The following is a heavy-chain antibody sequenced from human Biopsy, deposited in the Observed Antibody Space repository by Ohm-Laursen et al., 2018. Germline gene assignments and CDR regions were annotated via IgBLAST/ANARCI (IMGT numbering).Heavy chain of an antibody. Sequence: SDTLSLTCTVSGGSISGYYWTWIRQSPGKGLDWIGYIYYHNGRISYNPSLNSRVTISVDTSQNQFSLNPNSVSAADAAVYSRAEDFRAGSGFLRSNNHYCGMDVWGPGTRVTVSS. CDR2: IYYHNGRI. V-gene: IGHV4-59*07. CDR3: AEDFRAGSGFLRSNNHYCGMDV. J-gene: IGHJ6*02. D-gene: IGHD5-24*01. CDR1: GGSISGYY.